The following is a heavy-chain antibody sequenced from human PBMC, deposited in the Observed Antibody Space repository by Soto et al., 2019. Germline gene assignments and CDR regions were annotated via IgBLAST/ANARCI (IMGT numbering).Heavy chain of an antibody. CDR2: ISYSGST. J-gene: IGHJ4*02. V-gene: IGHV4-61*01. CDR1: GGSVSSDRNY. Sequence: SETLSLTCTVSGGSVSSDRNYWSWIRQSPGKELEWIGYISYSGSTSYNPSLKSRVTISIDMSTNQFSLKLSSVTAADTAIYYCARRHSGSFTYWGQGILVTVSS. CDR3: ARRHSGSFTY. D-gene: IGHD1-26*01.